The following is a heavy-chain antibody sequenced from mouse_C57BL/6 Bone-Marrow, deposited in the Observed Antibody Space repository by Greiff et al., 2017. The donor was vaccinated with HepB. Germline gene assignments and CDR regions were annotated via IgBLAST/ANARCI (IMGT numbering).Heavy chain of an antibody. V-gene: IGHV5-17*01. CDR2: ISSGSSTI. Sequence: EVQLQESGGGLVKPGGSLKLSCAASGFTFSDYGMHWVRQAPEKGLEWVAYISSGSSTIYYADTVKGRFTISRDNAKNTLFLQMTSLRSEDTAMYYCARKGAYYYGSSYEYFDYWGQGTTLTVSS. CDR1: GFTFSDYG. D-gene: IGHD1-1*01. J-gene: IGHJ2*01. CDR3: ARKGAYYYGSSYEYFDY.